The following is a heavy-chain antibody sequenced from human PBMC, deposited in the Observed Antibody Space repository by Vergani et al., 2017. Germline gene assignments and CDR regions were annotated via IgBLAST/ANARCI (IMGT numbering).Heavy chain of an antibody. CDR3: ARVKYIVGATRGAFDI. CDR1: GGSISSSSYY. D-gene: IGHD1-26*01. J-gene: IGHJ3*02. Sequence: QLQLQESGPGLVKPSETLSLTCTVSGGSISSSSYYWGWIRQPPGKGLEWIGSIYYSGSTYYNPSLKSRVTIFVDTSKNQFSLKLSSVTAADTAVYYCARVKYIVGATRGAFDIWGQGTMVTVSS. V-gene: IGHV4-39*01. CDR2: IYYSGST.